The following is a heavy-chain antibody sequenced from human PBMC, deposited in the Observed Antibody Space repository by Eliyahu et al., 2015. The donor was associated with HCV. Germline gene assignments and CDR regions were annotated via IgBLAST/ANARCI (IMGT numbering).Heavy chain of an antibody. CDR2: INHSGST. CDR3: ARGTKTLYYYYGMDV. CDR1: GGSFSGYY. Sequence: QVQLQQWGAGLLKPSETLSLTCAVYGGSFSGYYWSWIRQPPGKGLEWIGEINHSGSTNYNPSLKSRVTISVDTSKNQFSLKLSSVTAADTAVYYCARGTKTLYYYYGMDVWGQGTTVTVSS. J-gene: IGHJ6*02. D-gene: IGHD2-8*01. V-gene: IGHV4-34*01.